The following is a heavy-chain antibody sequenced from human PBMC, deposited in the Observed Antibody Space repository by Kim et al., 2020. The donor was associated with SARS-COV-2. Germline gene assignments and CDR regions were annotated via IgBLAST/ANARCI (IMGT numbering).Heavy chain of an antibody. CDR2: ISGYNGDT. V-gene: IGHV1-18*01. D-gene: IGHD3-22*01. CDR3: VRDLAFNMIVLGPDSFDV. CDR1: NHSITNYG. Sequence: ASVKVSCKASNHSITNYGFSWVRQAPGQGLEWMGWISGYNGDTNYAQKFQGRVTMTTDTSTSTAYMELRSLRFDDTAVYYCVRDLAFNMIVLGPDSFDVWGQGTLVTVSS. J-gene: IGHJ3*01.